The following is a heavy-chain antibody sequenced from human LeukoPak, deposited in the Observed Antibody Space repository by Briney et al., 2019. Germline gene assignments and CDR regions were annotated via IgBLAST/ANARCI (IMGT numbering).Heavy chain of an antibody. CDR2: IKQDGSEK. CDR3: ARDPYSGGYGAYYYYYMDV. D-gene: IGHD1-26*01. V-gene: IGHV3-7*01. J-gene: IGHJ6*03. Sequence: GGSLRLSCAASEFTFSSYWMSWVRQAPGKGLEWVANIKQDGSEKYYVDSVKGRFTISRDNAKNSLYLQMDSLRAEDTAVYYCARDPYSGGYGAYYYYYMDVWGKGTTVTISS. CDR1: EFTFSSYW.